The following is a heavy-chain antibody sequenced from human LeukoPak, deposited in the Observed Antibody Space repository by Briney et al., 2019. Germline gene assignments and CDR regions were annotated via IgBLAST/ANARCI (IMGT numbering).Heavy chain of an antibody. J-gene: IGHJ4*02. CDR2: IYYGGYT. D-gene: IGHD3-10*01. Sequence: SETLSLTCTVSGGSMISSSYYWGWVRQPPGMGLEWIGNIYYGGYTYYSPSLESRVTMSVNTSKNQFSLRLSSVTAADRAVYYCARGGGWFGESRPDYWGQGTLVTVSS. V-gene: IGHV4-39*07. CDR3: ARGGGWFGESRPDY. CDR1: GGSMISSSYY.